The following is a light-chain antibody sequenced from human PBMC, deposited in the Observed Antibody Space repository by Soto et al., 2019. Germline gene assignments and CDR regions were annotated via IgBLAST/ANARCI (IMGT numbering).Light chain of an antibody. CDR1: QSIDNK. CDR2: GAS. J-gene: IGKJ2*01. CDR3: QQYNNWPHMYT. Sequence: EIVMTQSPATLSVSPGERATLSCRASQSIDNKLAWYQQKAGQGPRVLIYGASIRATGIPARFSGSGSGTEFTLTIDSLQPEDFAVYYCQQYNNWPHMYTFGQGTKLEIK. V-gene: IGKV3-15*01.